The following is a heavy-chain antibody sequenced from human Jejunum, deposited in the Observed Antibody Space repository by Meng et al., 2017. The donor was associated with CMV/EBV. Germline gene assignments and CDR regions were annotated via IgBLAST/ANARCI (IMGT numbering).Heavy chain of an antibody. Sequence: LSGAAFGFTFCSSWMNWVRQATGKGLVWVSSINTDATATFYADSVRGRFIISRDNAKNTLYLQMNSLAPEDTAVYYCARNFTHACDYWGQGTLVTVSS. D-gene: IGHD2-15*01. J-gene: IGHJ4*02. CDR2: INTDATAT. CDR1: GFTFCSSW. CDR3: ARNFTHACDY. V-gene: IGHV3-74*01.